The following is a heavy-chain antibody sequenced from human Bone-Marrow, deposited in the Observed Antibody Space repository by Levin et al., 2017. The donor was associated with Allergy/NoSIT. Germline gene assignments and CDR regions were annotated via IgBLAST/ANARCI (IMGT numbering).Heavy chain of an antibody. V-gene: IGHV6-1*01. CDR3: ARDPGVNAFDI. D-gene: IGHD3-10*01. CDR1: VDTVSNNIAA. J-gene: IGHJ3*02. CDR2: TYYRSKWYF. Sequence: SQTLSLTCAISVDTVSNNIAAWHWIRQSPSRGLEWLGRTYYRSKWYFDYAVSVKSRITISPDTSKNQLSLQLNSVTPEDTAVYFCARDPGVNAFDIWGQGTMVTVSS.